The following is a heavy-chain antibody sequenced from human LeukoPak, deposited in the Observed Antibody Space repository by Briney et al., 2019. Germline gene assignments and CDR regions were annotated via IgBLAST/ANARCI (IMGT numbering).Heavy chain of an antibody. Sequence: SSVKVSCKASGGTFSSYAISWVRQAPGQGLEWTGRIISIFGTANYAQKFQGRVTITTDESTSTAYMELSSLRSEDTAVYYCARVKPRLAYCGGDCFDAFDIWGQGTMVTVSS. CDR3: ARVKPRLAYCGGDCFDAFDI. V-gene: IGHV1-69*05. CDR2: IISIFGTA. CDR1: GGTFSSYA. J-gene: IGHJ3*02. D-gene: IGHD2-21*02.